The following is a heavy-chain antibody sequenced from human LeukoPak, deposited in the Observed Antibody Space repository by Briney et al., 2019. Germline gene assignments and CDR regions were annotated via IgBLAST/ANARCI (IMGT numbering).Heavy chain of an antibody. CDR3: AGTWAFDY. CDR1: GFTFSNDC. J-gene: IGHJ4*02. D-gene: IGHD1-26*01. CDR2: ISGDGTTT. V-gene: IGHV3-74*01. Sequence: PGRSLRPSCALSGFTFSNDCMHWVRHAPGKGLLWVSRISGDGTTTNYADSVKGRFTISRDNAKNALYLQMDSLRAEDAAVYYCAGTWAFDYWGQGALVTVSS.